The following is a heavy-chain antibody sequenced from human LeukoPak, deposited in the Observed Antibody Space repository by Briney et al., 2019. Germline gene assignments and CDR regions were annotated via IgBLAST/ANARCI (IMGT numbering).Heavy chain of an antibody. CDR2: INHSRST. CDR1: GGSFSPYY. Sequence: SETLSLTCAVYGGSFSPYYWSWIRQSPDKGLEWIGEINHSRSTNYNPSLKSRVTISVDTSKNQFSLKLSSVTAADTAVYYCARGGAAAVAGDYYYYYMDVWGKGTTVTVSS. CDR3: ARGGAAAVAGDYYYYYMDV. J-gene: IGHJ6*03. D-gene: IGHD6-19*01. V-gene: IGHV4-34*01.